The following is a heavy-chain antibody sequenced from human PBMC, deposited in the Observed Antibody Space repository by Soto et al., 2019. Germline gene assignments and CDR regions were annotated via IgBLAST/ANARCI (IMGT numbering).Heavy chain of an antibody. V-gene: IGHV4-31*03. CDR3: ARSGSSASGYYYLNAFDI. D-gene: IGHD3-22*01. CDR1: GGSISSGGYY. Sequence: PSETLSLTCTVSGGSISSGGYYWSWIRQHPGKGLEWIGYIYYSGSTYYNPSLKSRVTISVDTSKNQFSLKLSSVTAADTAVYYCARSGSSASGYYYLNAFDIWGQGTMVTVSS. J-gene: IGHJ3*02. CDR2: IYYSGST.